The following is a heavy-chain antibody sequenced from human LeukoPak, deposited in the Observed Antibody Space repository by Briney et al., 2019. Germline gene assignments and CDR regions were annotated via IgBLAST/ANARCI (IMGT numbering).Heavy chain of an antibody. CDR1: GFTFSNYN. J-gene: IGHJ5*02. CDR3: ARDRASYGSGSGTRKFDP. V-gene: IGHV3-21*01. CDR2: ITTGASYI. Sequence: GGSLRLSCAASGFTFSNYNMNWVRQAPGKGLEWVSYITTGASYIYYADSVKGRFTISRDNAKNSLYMQMNSLRAEDTAVYYCARDRASYGSGSGTRKFDPWGQGKLVTVSS. D-gene: IGHD3-10*01.